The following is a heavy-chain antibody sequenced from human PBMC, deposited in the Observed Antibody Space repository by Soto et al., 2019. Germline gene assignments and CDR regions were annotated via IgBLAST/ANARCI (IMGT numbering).Heavy chain of an antibody. CDR2: ISGSGGST. V-gene: IGHV3-23*01. Sequence: GGSLRLSCAASGFTFSSYAMSWVRQAPGKGLEWVSAISGSGGSTYYADSVKGRFTISRDNSKNTLYLQMNSLRAEDTAVYYCAKSGIFGVVINGFDPWGQGTLVTVSS. CDR1: GFTFSSYA. CDR3: AKSGIFGVVINGFDP. J-gene: IGHJ5*02. D-gene: IGHD3-3*01.